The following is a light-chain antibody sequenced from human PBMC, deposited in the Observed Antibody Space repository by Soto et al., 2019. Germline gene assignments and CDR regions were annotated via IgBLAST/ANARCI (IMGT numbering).Light chain of an antibody. CDR1: QSVSSSY. CDR2: GTS. V-gene: IGKV3-15*01. CDR3: QQYNDWPPLT. Sequence: EIVLTQSPGTLSLSPGGRATLSRRARQSVSSSYLAWYQQKPGQAPRLLIYGTSIRATGVPARFSGSGSGTEFTLTISNLQSEDFAVYYCQQYNDWPPLTFGGGTKVDIK. J-gene: IGKJ4*01.